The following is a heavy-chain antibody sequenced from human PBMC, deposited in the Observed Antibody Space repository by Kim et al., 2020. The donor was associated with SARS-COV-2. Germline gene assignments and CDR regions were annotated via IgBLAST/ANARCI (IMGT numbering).Heavy chain of an antibody. D-gene: IGHD6-13*01. J-gene: IGHJ4*02. CDR3: AREIAAAATCFDY. V-gene: IGHV1-46*01. Sequence: YAQKVQGRVTRTRDTATSTVYMELSSLRSEDTAVYYCAREIAAAATCFDYWGQGTLVTVSS.